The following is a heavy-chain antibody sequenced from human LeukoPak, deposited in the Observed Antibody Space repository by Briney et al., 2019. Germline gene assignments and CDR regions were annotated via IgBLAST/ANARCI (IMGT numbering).Heavy chain of an antibody. CDR3: ATRPGIVVP. Sequence: GGSLRLSCAASGFPFSSYSMHWVRQAPGKGLEWVAVVLYDGSMKYYADSVKGRFTISRDNAKNSLYLQMNSLRAEDTAVYYCATRPGIVVPWGQGTLVTVSS. CDR1: GFPFSSYS. CDR2: VLYDGSMK. J-gene: IGHJ5*02. V-gene: IGHV3-30*04. D-gene: IGHD2-2*01.